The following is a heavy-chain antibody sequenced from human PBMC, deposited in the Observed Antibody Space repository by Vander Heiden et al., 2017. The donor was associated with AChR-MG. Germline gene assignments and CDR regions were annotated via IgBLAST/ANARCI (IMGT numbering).Heavy chain of an antibody. CDR2: IYSGGST. CDR1: GFPVSSNY. CDR3: ASGGAYYDFWSGYCSY. J-gene: IGHJ4*02. Sequence: EVQLVESGGGLVQPGGSLRLSCAASGFPVSSNYMSWVRQAPGKGLEWVSVIYSGGSTYYADSVKGRFTISRDNSKNTLYLQMNSLRAEDTAVYYCASGGAYYDFWSGYCSYWGQGTLVTVSS. V-gene: IGHV3-66*01. D-gene: IGHD3-3*01.